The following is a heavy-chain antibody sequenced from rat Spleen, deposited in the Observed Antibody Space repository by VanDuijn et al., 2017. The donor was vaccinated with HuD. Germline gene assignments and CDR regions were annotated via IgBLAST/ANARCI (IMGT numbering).Heavy chain of an antibody. CDR2: IKTGSGGT. Sequence: QVQLQQSGAEVAKPGSSVKISCRASGYTFANYDVNWIKQTTGQGLEYIGHIKTGSGGTYYNEKFKGKATLTVDKSSSTAFMQLSSLTPEDTAVYYCARWNWDYWGQGTLVTVSS. D-gene: IGHD5-1*01. J-gene: IGHJ3*01. V-gene: IGHV1-57*01. CDR1: GYTFANYD. CDR3: ARWNWDY.